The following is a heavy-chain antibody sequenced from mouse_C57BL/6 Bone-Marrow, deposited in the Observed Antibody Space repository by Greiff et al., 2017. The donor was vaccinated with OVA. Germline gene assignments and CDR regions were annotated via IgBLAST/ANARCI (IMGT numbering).Heavy chain of an antibody. CDR1: GFTFSSYA. CDR3: ARRWLLMDY. J-gene: IGHJ4*01. D-gene: IGHD2-3*01. Sequence: EVKLMESGGGLVKPGGSLKLSCAASGFTFSSYAMSWVRQTPETRLEWVATISDGGSYTYYPDNVKGRFTISRDNAKNNLYLQMSHLKSEDTAMYYCARRWLLMDYWGQGTSVTVSS. CDR2: ISDGGSYT. V-gene: IGHV5-4*03.